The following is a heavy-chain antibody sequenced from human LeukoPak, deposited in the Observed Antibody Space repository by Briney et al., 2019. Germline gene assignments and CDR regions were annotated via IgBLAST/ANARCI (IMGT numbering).Heavy chain of an antibody. CDR1: GYTFTSYD. D-gene: IGHD6-19*01. CDR3: ARRFGSGWYYFDY. CDR2: MNPNSGNT. V-gene: IGHV1-8*03. Sequence: ASVKVSCKASGYTFTSYDINWVRQATGQGLEWMGWMNPNSGNTGYAQRFQGRVTITRNTSISTAYMELSSLRSEDTAVYYCARRFGSGWYYFDYWGQGTLVTVSS. J-gene: IGHJ4*02.